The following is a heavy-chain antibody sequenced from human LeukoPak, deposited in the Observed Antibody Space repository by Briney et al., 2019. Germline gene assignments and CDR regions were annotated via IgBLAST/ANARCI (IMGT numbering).Heavy chain of an antibody. J-gene: IGHJ4*02. CDR2: IYYSGST. CDR3: ARAYYGSGAWYYFDF. CDR1: GGSISRYY. V-gene: IGHV4-59*01. D-gene: IGHD3-10*01. Sequence: KPSETLSLTCTVSGGSISRYYWSWIRQPPGKGLEWIGYIYYSGSTNYNPSLKSRVTISADTSKNQFSLKLSSVIAADTAVYYCARAYYGSGAWYYFDFWGQGTLVTVSS.